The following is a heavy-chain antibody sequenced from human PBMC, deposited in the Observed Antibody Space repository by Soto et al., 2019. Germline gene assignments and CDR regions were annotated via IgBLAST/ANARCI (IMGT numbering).Heavy chain of an antibody. Sequence: EVQLAEAGGGLVQWGGSLRLSCAASGFTFSDYWMNWVRQAPGKGLEWVASIKYDGAEKTYVDSVKGRFTISRDNPKNSVYLQMGSLRAEDTAVYYCARDGVSPGLYFDHWGQGTPVTVSS. CDR3: ARDGVSPGLYFDH. V-gene: IGHV3-7*05. CDR2: IKYDGAEK. D-gene: IGHD3-10*01. J-gene: IGHJ4*02. CDR1: GFTFSDYW.